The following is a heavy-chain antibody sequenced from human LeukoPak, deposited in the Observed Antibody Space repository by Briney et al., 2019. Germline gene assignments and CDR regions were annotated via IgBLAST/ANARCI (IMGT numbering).Heavy chain of an antibody. Sequence: PSETLSLTCTVSGGSISSGGYYWSWIRQHPGKGLEWIGYIYYSGSTYYNPSLKSRVTISVDTSKNQFSLKLSSVTAADTAVYYCAGLPITMIVGYFDYWGQGTLVTVSS. J-gene: IGHJ4*02. CDR2: IYYSGST. CDR3: AGLPITMIVGYFDY. CDR1: GGSISSGGYY. V-gene: IGHV4-39*01. D-gene: IGHD3-22*01.